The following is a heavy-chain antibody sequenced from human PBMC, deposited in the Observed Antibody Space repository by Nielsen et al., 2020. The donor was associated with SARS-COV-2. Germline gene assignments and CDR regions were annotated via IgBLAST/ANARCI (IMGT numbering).Heavy chain of an antibody. V-gene: IGHV3-9*01. Sequence: SLKISCAASGFTFDDYAMHWVRQAPGKGLEWVSGISWNSGSIGYADSVKGRFTISRDNAKNSLYLQMNSLRAEDTALYYCAKALSRQLSLAFDIWGQGTMVTVSS. CDR3: AKALSRQLSLAFDI. D-gene: IGHD3-16*02. J-gene: IGHJ3*02. CDR1: GFTFDDYA. CDR2: ISWNSGSI.